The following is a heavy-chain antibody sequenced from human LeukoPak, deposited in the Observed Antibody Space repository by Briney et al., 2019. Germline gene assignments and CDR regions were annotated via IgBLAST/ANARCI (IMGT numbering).Heavy chain of an antibody. Sequence: SETLSLTCTVSGGSISGYYWSWIRQPPGRGLEWIGYIYYSGNTNYNPSLKSRVTISVDTSKNQFSLKLSSVTAADTAVYYCAVLTTVINYWGQGTLATVSS. V-gene: IGHV4-59*12. J-gene: IGHJ4*02. CDR3: AVLTTVINY. CDR1: GGSISGYY. D-gene: IGHD4-17*01. CDR2: IYYSGNT.